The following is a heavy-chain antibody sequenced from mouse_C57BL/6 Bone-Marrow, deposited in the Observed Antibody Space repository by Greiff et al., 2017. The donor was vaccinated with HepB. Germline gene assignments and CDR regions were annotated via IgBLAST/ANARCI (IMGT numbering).Heavy chain of an antibody. CDR2: IDPNNGGT. D-gene: IGHD1-1*02. CDR1: GYTFTSYW. V-gene: IGHV1-72*01. CDR3: SCYDGSSYFDY. Sequence: QVQLQQPGAELVKPGASVKLSCKASGYTFTSYWMHWVKQRPGQGLEWIGRIDPNNGGTKYNHKFKSKATLTVDKPSSTAYMQRSSLTSEDSAVYYCSCYDGSSYFDYWGQGTTLTVSS. J-gene: IGHJ2*01.